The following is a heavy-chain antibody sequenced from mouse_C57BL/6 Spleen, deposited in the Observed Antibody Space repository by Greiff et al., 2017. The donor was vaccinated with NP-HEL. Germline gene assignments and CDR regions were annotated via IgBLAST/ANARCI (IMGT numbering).Heavy chain of an antibody. CDR1: GYTFTSYG. J-gene: IGHJ2*01. CDR3: ARWGFITTVVASDY. Sequence: QVQLKQSGAELARPGASVKLSCKASGYTFTSYGISWVKQRTGQGLEWIGEIYPRSGNTYYNEKFKGKATLTADKSSSTAYMELRSLTSEDSAVYFCARWGFITTVVASDYWGQGTTLTVSS. CDR2: IYPRSGNT. D-gene: IGHD1-1*01. V-gene: IGHV1-81*01.